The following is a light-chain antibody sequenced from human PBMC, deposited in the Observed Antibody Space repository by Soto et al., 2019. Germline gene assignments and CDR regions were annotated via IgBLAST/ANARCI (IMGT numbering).Light chain of an antibody. CDR3: QQSDSTPWT. Sequence: DIQMTQSPSSLSASVGDRVTLTCRSSQSISSYLNWYQQKPGKAPQLLIYAASSLQSGVPSRFSGRGSGTDFTLTISSLQPEDFATYYCQQSDSTPWTFGQGTKVEIK. CDR1: QSISSY. CDR2: AAS. J-gene: IGKJ1*01. V-gene: IGKV1-39*01.